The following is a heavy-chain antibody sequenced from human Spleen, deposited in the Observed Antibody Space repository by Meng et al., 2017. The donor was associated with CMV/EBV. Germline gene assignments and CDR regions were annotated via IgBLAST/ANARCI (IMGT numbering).Heavy chain of an antibody. CDR1: GFTFNNYN. CDR3: ARDGYSYGYGVDY. CDR2: ISSSSSYI. J-gene: IGHJ4*02. V-gene: IGHV3-21*01. D-gene: IGHD5-18*01. Sequence: GESLKISCAASGFTFNNYNMNWVRQVPGKGLEWVSSISSSSSYIYYADSVKGRFTISRDNAKNSLYLQMNSLRAEDTAVYYCARDGYSYGYGVDYWGQGTLVTVSS.